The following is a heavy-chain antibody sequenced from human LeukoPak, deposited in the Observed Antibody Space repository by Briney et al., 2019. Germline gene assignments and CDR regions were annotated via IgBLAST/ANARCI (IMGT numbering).Heavy chain of an antibody. Sequence: SETLSLTCTVSGGSINNYWSWIRRPPGKGLEWIGYVSDTGSTNYNPSLKSRVTISVDTSKNQFYLKLTSVTAADTAVYYCARTTTTFDDWGHGALVTVSS. CDR1: GGSINNY. J-gene: IGHJ4*01. CDR2: VSDTGST. CDR3: ARTTTTFDD. D-gene: IGHD4-11*01. V-gene: IGHV4-59*01.